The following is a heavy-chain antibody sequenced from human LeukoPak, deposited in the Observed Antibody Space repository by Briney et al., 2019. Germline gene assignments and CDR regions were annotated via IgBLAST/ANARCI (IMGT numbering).Heavy chain of an antibody. CDR2: ISSSSSTI. V-gene: IGHV3-48*01. Sequence: GGSLRLSCAASGFTFSSYSMNWVRQAPGKGLEWVSYISSSSSTIYYADSVKGRFTISRDNAKNSLYLQMNSLRAEDTAVYYCAKDLVYCGGDCHSPFDYWGQGTLVTVSS. D-gene: IGHD2-21*02. CDR1: GFTFSSYS. CDR3: AKDLVYCGGDCHSPFDY. J-gene: IGHJ4*02.